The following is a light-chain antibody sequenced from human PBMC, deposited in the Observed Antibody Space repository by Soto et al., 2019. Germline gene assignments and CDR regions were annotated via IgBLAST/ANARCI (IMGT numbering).Light chain of an antibody. CDR2: KAY. CDR1: QTISSW. Sequence: DIQMTQSPSTLSGSVGDRVTITCRASQTISSWLAWYQQKPGKAPKLLIYKAYTLKSGVQSRLSGSGSGTEFTLTIRSLQPDDFATYYCKHYNSYSEAFGQGTKVDIK. V-gene: IGKV1-5*03. CDR3: KHYNSYSEA. J-gene: IGKJ1*01.